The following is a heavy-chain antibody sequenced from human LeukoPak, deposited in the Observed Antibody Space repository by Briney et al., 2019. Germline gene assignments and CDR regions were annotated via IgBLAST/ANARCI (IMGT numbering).Heavy chain of an antibody. CDR3: ARTMPSGFWSGYHAFDI. V-gene: IGHV4-30-4*08. CDR1: GGSISSGGYY. Sequence: SETLSLTCTVSGGSISSGGYYWSWIRQPPGKGLEWIGYIYYSGSTYYNPSLKSRVTISVDTSKNQFSLKLSSVTAADTAVYYCARTMPSGFWSGYHAFDIWGQGTMVTVSS. J-gene: IGHJ3*02. D-gene: IGHD3-3*01. CDR2: IYYSGST.